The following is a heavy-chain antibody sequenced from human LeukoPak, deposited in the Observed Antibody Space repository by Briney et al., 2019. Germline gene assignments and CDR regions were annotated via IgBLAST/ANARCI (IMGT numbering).Heavy chain of an antibody. CDR2: IYYHGSA. J-gene: IGHJ4*02. Sequence: SETLSLTCTVSGGSISSGDYYWSWIRQPPGKGLEWIGYIYYHGSAYYNPSLESRVTISVDTSKNQLSLSLSSVTVADTAVYYCARDGDDSSGYRFDYWGQGTLVTVSS. V-gene: IGHV4-30-4*01. D-gene: IGHD3-22*01. CDR1: GGSISSGDYY. CDR3: ARDGDDSSGYRFDY.